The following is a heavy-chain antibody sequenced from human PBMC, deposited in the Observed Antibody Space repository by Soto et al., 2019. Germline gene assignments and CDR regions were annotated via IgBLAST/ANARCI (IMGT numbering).Heavy chain of an antibody. D-gene: IGHD2-8*02. CDR2: ILVDGRT. V-gene: IGHV3-23*01. CDR3: AKATATGGGAFVI. Sequence: DVQLLESGGDLVQPGGSLRLSCAASGFTFGSFGMAWVRQAPGKGLQWVSTILVDGRTFYVDSVKGRFTISRDSSQNTVYLQMNSLTAGDTGLYYCAKATATGGGAFVICGQGTKVTVSS. CDR1: GFTFGSFG. J-gene: IGHJ3*02.